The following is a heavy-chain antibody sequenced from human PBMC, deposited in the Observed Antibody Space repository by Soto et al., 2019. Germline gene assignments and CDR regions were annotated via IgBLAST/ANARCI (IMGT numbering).Heavy chain of an antibody. D-gene: IGHD3-16*01. Sequence: WLCXRLSGSFAVCSGSSNYRTLVRQAPGKGLEWVSVIYTGGSKQYADSARGRFTISRDSSKNTLYLQMNSLRAEAAAVYYRTPYTGYGMEVWGQRPTVNVYS. CDR3: TPYTGYGMEV. CDR2: IYTGGSK. V-gene: IGHV3-53*01. J-gene: IGHJ6*01. CDR1: VCSGSSNY.